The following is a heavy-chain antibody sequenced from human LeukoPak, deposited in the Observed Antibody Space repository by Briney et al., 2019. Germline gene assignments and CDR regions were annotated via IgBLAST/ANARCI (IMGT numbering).Heavy chain of an antibody. V-gene: IGHV3-66*01. D-gene: IGHD2-15*01. CDR3: AREYCSGGSCYLYYFDY. CDR1: GFTVSSNY. Sequence: GGSLRLSCAASGFTVSSNYMSWVRQAPGKGLEWVSVIYSGGSTYYADSVKGRFTISRDNSKNTLYLQMNSLRAEDTAVYYCAREYCSGGSCYLYYFDYWGQGTLVTVSP. J-gene: IGHJ4*02. CDR2: IYSGGST.